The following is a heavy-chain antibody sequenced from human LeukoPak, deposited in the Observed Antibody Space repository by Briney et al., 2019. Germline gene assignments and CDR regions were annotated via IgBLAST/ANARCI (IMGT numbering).Heavy chain of an antibody. CDR2: IHNIGSTI. CDR3: ARDLSYELHLDFDY. CDR1: GFTFSRYS. V-gene: IGHV3-48*01. Sequence: PGGSLRLSCAASGFTFSRYSMNWVRQAPGKGLEWVSYIHNIGSTIYYADSVKGRFTISRDNARNSLYLQMSSLRAEDTAVYYCARDLSYELHLDFDYWGQGTLVTVSS. D-gene: IGHD2-2*01. J-gene: IGHJ4*02.